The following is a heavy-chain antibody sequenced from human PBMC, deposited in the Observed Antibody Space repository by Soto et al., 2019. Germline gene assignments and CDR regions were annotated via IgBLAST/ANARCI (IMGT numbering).Heavy chain of an antibody. CDR1: GDSTSRGGYY. V-gene: IGHV4-31*03. CDR2: IYWSGNT. D-gene: IGHD1-1*01. Sequence: QVRLQESGPGLVKPSQTLSLTCRVSGDSTSRGGYYWSWIRQHPGKGLEWIGYIYWSGNTYFNPSLNRRVSISLGTSSNQFSLNLTSVTAADTAVYYCARGAADDGDAFDIWGQGTTVTVSS. J-gene: IGHJ3*02. CDR3: ARGAADDGDAFDI.